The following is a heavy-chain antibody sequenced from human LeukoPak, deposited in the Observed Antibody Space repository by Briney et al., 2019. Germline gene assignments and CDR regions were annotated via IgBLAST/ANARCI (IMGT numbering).Heavy chain of an antibody. J-gene: IGHJ5*02. D-gene: IGHD2-2*01. V-gene: IGHV3-30-3*01. CDR3: ARAARGDIVVVPAARGIDP. CDR1: GFTFSSYA. CDR2: ISYDGSNK. Sequence: GGSLRLSCAASGFTFSSYAMHWVRQAPGKGLEWVAVISYDGSNKYYADSVKGRFTISRDNSKNTLYLQMNSLRAEDTAVYYCARAARGDIVVVPAARGIDPWGQGTLVTVSS.